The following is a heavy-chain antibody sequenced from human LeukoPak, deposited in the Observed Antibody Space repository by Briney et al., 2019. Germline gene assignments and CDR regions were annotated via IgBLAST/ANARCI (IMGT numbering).Heavy chain of an antibody. CDR2: INHSGST. CDR3: ACRVSTLSIAAARTSFDY. D-gene: IGHD6-13*01. CDR1: GGSFSGYY. V-gene: IGHV4-34*01. J-gene: IGHJ4*02. Sequence: PSETLSLTCAVYGGSFSGYYWSWIRQPPGKGLEWIGEINHSGSTNYNPSLKSRVTISVDTSKNQFSLKLSSVTAADTAVYYCACRVSTLSIAAARTSFDYWGQGTLVTVSS.